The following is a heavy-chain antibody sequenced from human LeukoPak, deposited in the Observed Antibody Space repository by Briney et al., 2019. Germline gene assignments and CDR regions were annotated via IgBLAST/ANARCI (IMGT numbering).Heavy chain of an antibody. J-gene: IGHJ3*02. CDR2: IYYSGST. Sequence: PSETLSLTCTVSGGSISSYYWSWIRQPPGKGLEWIGYIYYSGSTNYNPSLKSRVTISVDTFKNQFSLKLSSVTAADTAVYYCARASGTYAFDIWGQGTKVTVSS. CDR1: GGSISSYY. D-gene: IGHD6-13*01. CDR3: ARASGTYAFDI. V-gene: IGHV4-59*01.